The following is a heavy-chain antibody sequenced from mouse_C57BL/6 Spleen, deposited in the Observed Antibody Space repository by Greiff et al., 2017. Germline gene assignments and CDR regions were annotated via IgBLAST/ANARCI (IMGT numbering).Heavy chain of an antibody. CDR2: IYPRSGNT. D-gene: IGHD1-1*01. J-gene: IGHJ4*01. CDR1: GYTFTSYG. Sequence: QVQLKQSGAELARPGASVKLSCKASGYTFTSYGISWVKQRTGQGLEWIGEIYPRSGNTYYNEKFKGKATLTADKSSSTAYMELRSLTSEDSAVYFCARPTVVADAMDYWGQGTSVTVSS. CDR3: ARPTVVADAMDY. V-gene: IGHV1-81*01.